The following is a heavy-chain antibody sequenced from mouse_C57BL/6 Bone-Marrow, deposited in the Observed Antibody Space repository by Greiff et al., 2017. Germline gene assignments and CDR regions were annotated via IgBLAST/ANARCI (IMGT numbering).Heavy chain of an antibody. V-gene: IGHV1-64*01. CDR3: ARTGTWNYYAMDY. CDR2: IHPNSGST. Sequence: VQLQQSGAELVKPGASVKLSCKASGYTFTSYWMHWVKQRPGQGLEWIGMIHPNSGSTNYNEKFKSKATLTVDKSSSTAYMQLSSLTSEDSAIYYCARTGTWNYYAMDYWGQGTSVTVSS. D-gene: IGHD4-1*01. J-gene: IGHJ4*01. CDR1: GYTFTSYW.